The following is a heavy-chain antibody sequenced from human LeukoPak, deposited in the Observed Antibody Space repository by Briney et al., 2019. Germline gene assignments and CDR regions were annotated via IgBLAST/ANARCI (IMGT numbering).Heavy chain of an antibody. CDR1: GFTFTGYA. Sequence: GGSLRLSCSASGFTFTGYAMHWVRQVPGKGLVWVSRTNSDGRSTTYADSVKGRFTISRENAKNTLYLQMNSLRAEDTAVYYCARVGYGGRQIDYWGQGTLVTVSS. D-gene: IGHD4-23*01. J-gene: IGHJ4*02. CDR3: ARVGYGGRQIDY. V-gene: IGHV3-74*01. CDR2: TNSDGRST.